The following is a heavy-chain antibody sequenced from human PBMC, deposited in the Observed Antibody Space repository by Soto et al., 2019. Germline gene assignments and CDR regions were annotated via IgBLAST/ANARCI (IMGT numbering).Heavy chain of an antibody. D-gene: IGHD6-6*01. CDR3: AKDQYSSSPHWSFDP. CDR1: GFTFSSYA. CDR2: ISGSGGST. J-gene: IGHJ5*02. Sequence: PVVSLRLSCAASGFTFSSYAMSWVRQAPGKGLEWVSAISGSGGSTYYADSVKGRFTISRDNSKNTLYLQMNSLRAEDTAVYYCAKDQYSSSPHWSFDPWGQGTLVTVSS. V-gene: IGHV3-23*01.